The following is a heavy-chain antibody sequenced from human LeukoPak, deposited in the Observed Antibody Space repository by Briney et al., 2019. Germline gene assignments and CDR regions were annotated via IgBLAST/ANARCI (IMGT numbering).Heavy chain of an antibody. CDR1: GDSVSSNSAA. CDR3: ARGDYGDYVGPGGSYGMDV. J-gene: IGHJ6*02. Sequence: SQTLSLTCAISGDSVSSNSAAWNWIRQSPSRGLEWLGRTYYRSKWYNDYAVSVKSRITINPDTSKNQFSLQLNSVTAADTAVYYCARGDYGDYVGPGGSYGMDVWGQGTTVTVSS. CDR2: TYYRSKWYN. D-gene: IGHD4-17*01. V-gene: IGHV6-1*01.